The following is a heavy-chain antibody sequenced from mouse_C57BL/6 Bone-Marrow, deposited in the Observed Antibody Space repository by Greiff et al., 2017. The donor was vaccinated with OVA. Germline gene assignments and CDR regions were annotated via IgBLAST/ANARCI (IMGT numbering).Heavy chain of an antibody. CDR3: ARKSLYDYGGYYFDY. Sequence: QVQLKQPGAELVKPGASVKLSCKASGYTFTSYWMPWVKQRPGRGLEWIGRIDPNSGGTKYNEKLKSKATLTVDKPSSTAYMQLSSLTSEDSAVYYCARKSLYDYGGYYFDYWGQGTTLTVAS. D-gene: IGHD2-4*01. CDR1: GYTFTSYW. CDR2: IDPNSGGT. V-gene: IGHV1-72*01. J-gene: IGHJ2*01.